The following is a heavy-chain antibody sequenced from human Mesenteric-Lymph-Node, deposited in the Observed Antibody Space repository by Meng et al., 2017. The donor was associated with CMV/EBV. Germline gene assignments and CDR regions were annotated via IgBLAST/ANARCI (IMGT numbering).Heavy chain of an antibody. Sequence: DSYMRWIRQAPGKGLEWVSYISRSGSTIYYADSVKGRFTISRDNAKNSRYLQMNSLRAEDTAVYYCARDAHLDYDILTGYRVDAFDIWGQGTMVTVSS. CDR3: ARDAHLDYDILTGYRVDAFDI. J-gene: IGHJ3*02. CDR1: DSY. CDR2: ISRSGSTI. D-gene: IGHD3-9*01. V-gene: IGHV3-11*01.